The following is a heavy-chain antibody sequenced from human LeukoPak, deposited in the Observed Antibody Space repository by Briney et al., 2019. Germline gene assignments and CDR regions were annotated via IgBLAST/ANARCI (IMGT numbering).Heavy chain of an antibody. V-gene: IGHV1-8*03. CDR1: GYTFTSYD. Sequence: GASVKVSCKASGYTFTSYDINWVRQATGQGLEWMGWMNPNSGNTGYAQKFQGRVTITRNTSISTAYMELSSLRSEDTTVYYCARGNVDIVATIHWYFDLWGRGTLVTVSS. CDR2: MNPNSGNT. D-gene: IGHD5-12*01. CDR3: ARGNVDIVATIHWYFDL. J-gene: IGHJ2*01.